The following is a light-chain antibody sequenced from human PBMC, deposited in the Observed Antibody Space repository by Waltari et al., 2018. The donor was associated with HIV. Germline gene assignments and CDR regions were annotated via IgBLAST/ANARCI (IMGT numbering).Light chain of an antibody. Sequence: QSVLTQPPSVSGAPGQRVTISCTGSRSNIGAGYAVHWYQQLPGTAPKLVIYDNFNRTSGVPDRFSGSKSGTAASLAITGLQAEDEADYYCQSYDSGRRVFGGGTKLAVL. V-gene: IGLV1-40*01. J-gene: IGLJ3*02. CDR3: QSYDSGRRV. CDR1: RSNIGAGYA. CDR2: DNF.